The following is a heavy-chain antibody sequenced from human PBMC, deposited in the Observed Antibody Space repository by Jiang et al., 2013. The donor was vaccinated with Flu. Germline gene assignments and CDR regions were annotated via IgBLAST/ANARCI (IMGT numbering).Heavy chain of an antibody. D-gene: IGHD2-21*02. Sequence: SQTLSLTCAISGDSVSSNSATWNWIRQSPSRGLEWLGRTYYRSKWYNDYAVSVKSRITINPDTSKNQFSLQLNSVTPEDTAVYYCAREGTFVVVTADDAFDIWGQGTMVT. V-gene: IGHV6-1*01. CDR2: TYYRSKWYN. J-gene: IGHJ3*02. CDR1: GDSVSSNSAT. CDR3: AREGTFVVVTADDAFDI.